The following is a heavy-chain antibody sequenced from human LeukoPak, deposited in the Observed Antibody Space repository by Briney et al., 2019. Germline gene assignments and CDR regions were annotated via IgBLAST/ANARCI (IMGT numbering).Heavy chain of an antibody. CDR3: ARVRREPLDYYYYMDV. D-gene: IGHD1-14*01. Sequence: PSETLSLTCAVYGGSFTNHYWGWIRQAPGKGLGWIGEINHSGSTDYNPSLKSRVTISVDTSKNQFSLRLSSVTAADTAVYFCARVRREPLDYYYYMDVWGGGTTVTVSS. CDR2: INHSGST. CDR1: GGSFTNHY. V-gene: IGHV4-34*01. J-gene: IGHJ6*03.